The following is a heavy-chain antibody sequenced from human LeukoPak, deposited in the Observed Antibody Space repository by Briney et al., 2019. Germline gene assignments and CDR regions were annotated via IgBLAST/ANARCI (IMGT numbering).Heavy chain of an antibody. CDR2: MNPNSGNT. CDR3: ARDHIATTGNTGSMDY. CDR1: GYTFTSYD. D-gene: IGHD6-13*01. J-gene: IGHJ4*02. Sequence: SVKVSCKASGYTFTSYDINWVRQATGQGLEWMGWMNPNSGNTGYAQKFQGRVTITRNTSISTAYMELSSLRSEDTAVYYCARDHIATTGNTGSMDYWGQGTLVTVSS. V-gene: IGHV1-8*03.